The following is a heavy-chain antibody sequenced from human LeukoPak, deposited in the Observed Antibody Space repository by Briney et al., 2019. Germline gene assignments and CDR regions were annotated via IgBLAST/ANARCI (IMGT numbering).Heavy chain of an antibody. CDR2: INPNSGGT. J-gene: IGHJ6*03. CDR1: GYTFTGYY. Sequence: ASVKVSCKASGYTFTGYYMHWVRQAPGQGLEWMGWINPNSGGTNYAQKLQGRVTITADKSTSTAYMELSSLRSEDTAVYYCARGGFQRDNRNYESDYYYYMDVWGKGTTVTVSS. D-gene: IGHD1-7*01. V-gene: IGHV1-2*02. CDR3: ARGGFQRDNRNYESDYYYYMDV.